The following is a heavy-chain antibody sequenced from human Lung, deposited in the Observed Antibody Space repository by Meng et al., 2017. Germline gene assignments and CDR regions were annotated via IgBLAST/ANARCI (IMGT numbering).Heavy chain of an antibody. J-gene: IGHJ2*01. V-gene: IGHV4-30-4*01. CDR3: ARGQKGYFDL. CDR2: IYNSGST. Sequence: QVPPQEPGPGLVNPSQTLSLTCTVSGGSISSSNYYWSWIRQPPGKGLEWSGHIYNSGSTYSNPSLKSRITISVDTSKNQFSLKLSSVTAADTAVYYCARGQKGYFDLWGRGTLVTVSS. CDR1: GGSISSSNYY.